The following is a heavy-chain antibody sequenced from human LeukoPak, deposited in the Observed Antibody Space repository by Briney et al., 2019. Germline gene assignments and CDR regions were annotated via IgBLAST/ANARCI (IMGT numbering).Heavy chain of an antibody. CDR2: IRGGGTSE. J-gene: IGHJ3*02. CDR3: ARDPNGDYIGAFDM. Sequence: AGGSLRLSCTASGFTFSAYAMMWVRQAPGKGPEWASAIRGGGTSEFYADSVKGRFRISRDNSKDTLFLQMNSLRAEDTAVYYCARDPNGDYIGAFDMWGPGTMVTVSS. CDR1: GFTFSAYA. V-gene: IGHV3-23*01. D-gene: IGHD4-17*01.